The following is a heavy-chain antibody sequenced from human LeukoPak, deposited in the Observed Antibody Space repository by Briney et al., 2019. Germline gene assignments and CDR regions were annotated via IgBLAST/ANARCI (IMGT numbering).Heavy chain of an antibody. V-gene: IGHV3-30*04. CDR3: ARDPGLRSSAV. J-gene: IGHJ4*02. CDR2: TSYDGTRQ. Sequence: GGSLRLSCAASGFSFGNHAMHWVRQAPGKGLEWLAVTSYDGTRQYYADFVRGRFIISRDNSKNTLYLQMNSLRAEDTAVYYCARDPGLRSSAVWGQGTLVTVSS. CDR1: GFSFGNHA. D-gene: IGHD1-26*01.